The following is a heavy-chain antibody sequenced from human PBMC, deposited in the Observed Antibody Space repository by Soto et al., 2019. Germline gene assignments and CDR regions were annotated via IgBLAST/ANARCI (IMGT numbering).Heavy chain of an antibody. J-gene: IGHJ6*02. Sequence: EVQLLESGGGLVQHGGSLRLSCGASGFTFSDNAMTWVRQAPGKGLEWVSSISDDGDSTYYADSVKGRFAVSRDNSKNTLFLHINSLGAEDTAVYYCAKSLSTAVNYGLDVLGQGTSVTVSS. CDR2: ISDDGDST. V-gene: IGHV3-23*01. CDR3: AKSLSTAVNYGLDV. CDR1: GFTFSDNA. D-gene: IGHD2-2*01.